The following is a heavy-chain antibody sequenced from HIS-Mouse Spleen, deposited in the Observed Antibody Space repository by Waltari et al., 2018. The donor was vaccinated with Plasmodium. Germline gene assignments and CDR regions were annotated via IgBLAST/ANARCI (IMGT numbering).Heavy chain of an antibody. Sequence: QVQMVQGGAEVKKPGDSVKVSCKASGYTLNGNYMHWVRQAPGQGLEWMGWINPNSGCTNYAQKFQGRVTMTRDTSISTAYMELSRLRSDDTAVYYCARDNFAAGNFDYWGQGTLVTVSS. J-gene: IGHJ4*02. CDR3: ARDNFAAGNFDY. V-gene: IGHV1-2*02. D-gene: IGHD6-13*01. CDR1: GYTLNGNY. CDR2: INPNSGCT.